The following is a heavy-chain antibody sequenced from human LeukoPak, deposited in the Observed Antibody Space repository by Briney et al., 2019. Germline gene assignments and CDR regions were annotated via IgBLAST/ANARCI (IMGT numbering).Heavy chain of an antibody. CDR3: AKVISGVEYLDWYYGMDV. CDR1: GGSISSSYYY. J-gene: IGHJ6*02. D-gene: IGHD2-2*01. V-gene: IGHV4-39*01. CDR2: IYYSGST. Sequence: SETLSLTCTVSGGSISSSYYYWGWIRQPPGKGLEWIGSIYYSGSTYYNPSLKSRVTISVDTSKNQFSLKLRSVTAADTAVYYCAKVISGVEYLDWYYGMDVWGQGTTVTVSS.